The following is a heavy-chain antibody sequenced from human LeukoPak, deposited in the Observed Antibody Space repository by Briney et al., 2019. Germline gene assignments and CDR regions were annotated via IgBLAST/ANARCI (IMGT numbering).Heavy chain of an antibody. J-gene: IGHJ4*02. V-gene: IGHV4-39*01. CDR3: AGSSWYVGY. CDR1: GGSISSSSYY. D-gene: IGHD6-13*01. CDR2: IYYSGST. Sequence: SETLSLTCTVSGGSISSSSYYWGWIRQPPGKGLEWIGSIYYSGSTYYNPSLKSRVTISVDTSKNQFSLKLSSVTAADTAVYYCAGSSWYVGYWGQGTLVTVSS.